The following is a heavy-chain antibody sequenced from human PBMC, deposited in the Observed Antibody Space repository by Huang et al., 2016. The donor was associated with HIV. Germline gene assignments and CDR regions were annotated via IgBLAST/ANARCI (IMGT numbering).Heavy chain of an antibody. Sequence: QVQLVEYGGGVVQPGRSLRISCAASGFTFSSYGMHWVRQAPGKGLEWVAVISYDAKTKYYADSVKGRFSISRDNSKTTVYLQLNSLRLEDTAVYYCAKGGSAAAVLDFWGQGTLVTVSS. CDR2: ISYDAKTK. D-gene: IGHD6-13*01. J-gene: IGHJ4*02. CDR1: GFTFSSYG. V-gene: IGHV3-30*18. CDR3: AKGGSAAAVLDF.